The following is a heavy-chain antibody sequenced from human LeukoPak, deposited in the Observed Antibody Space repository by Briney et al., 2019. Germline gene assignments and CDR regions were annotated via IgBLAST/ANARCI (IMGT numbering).Heavy chain of an antibody. CDR1: GFTFNNYA. CDR2: VSGRGDST. J-gene: IGHJ6*02. Sequence: PGGSLRLSCAASGFTFNNYAMTWVRQAPGKGLEWVSAVSGRGDSTYYADSVKGRFTISRDNSKNTLYLQMNSLRAEDTAVYHCAKAPPAATNYYYGMDVWGQGTKVTVSS. CDR3: AKAPPAATNYYYGMDV. V-gene: IGHV3-23*01. D-gene: IGHD2-15*01.